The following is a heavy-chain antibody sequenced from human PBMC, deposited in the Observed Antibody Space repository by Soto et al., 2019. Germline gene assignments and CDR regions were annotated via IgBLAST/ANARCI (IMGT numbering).Heavy chain of an antibody. V-gene: IGHV3-11*01. CDR2: ISSSGSTM. CDR1: GFTFSYYC. Sequence: GGSLRLSCAASGFTFSYYCMSWVRQAPGKGLEWVSYISSSGSTMYYADSVKGRFTIYRDNAKNSLYMQMNSRRAEDTAVYYCARARYYGAGTYHCDYWGQGPLVTVYS. D-gene: IGHD3-10*01. CDR3: ARARYYGAGTYHCDY. J-gene: IGHJ4*02.